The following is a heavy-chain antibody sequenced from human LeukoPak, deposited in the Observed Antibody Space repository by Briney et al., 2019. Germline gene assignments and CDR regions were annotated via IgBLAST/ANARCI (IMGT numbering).Heavy chain of an antibody. V-gene: IGHV3-23*01. CDR3: AKYQPRYYYDSSGYSDY. Sequence: GGSLRLSCAASGFTFSSYAMSWVPQAPGKGLEWVSAISGSGGSTYYADSVTGRFTISRDNSKNTLYLQMNSLRAEDTAVYYGAKYQPRYYYDSSGYSDYWGQGTLVSVSS. CDR1: GFTFSSYA. D-gene: IGHD3-22*01. CDR2: ISGSGGST. J-gene: IGHJ4*02.